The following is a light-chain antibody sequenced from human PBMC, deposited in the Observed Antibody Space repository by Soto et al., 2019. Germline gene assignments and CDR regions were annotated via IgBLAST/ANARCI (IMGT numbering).Light chain of an antibody. CDR2: DAS. V-gene: IGKV3-11*01. CDR3: QQRSKWPPEVT. CDR1: QSVSSY. Sequence: EIVLTQSPATLSLSPGERATLSCRASQSVSSYLAWYQQKPGQAPRLLIYDASNRATGISARFSGSGSGTDFTLTIRSLEPEDFAVYYCQQRSKWPPEVTFGQGTRLEIK. J-gene: IGKJ5*01.